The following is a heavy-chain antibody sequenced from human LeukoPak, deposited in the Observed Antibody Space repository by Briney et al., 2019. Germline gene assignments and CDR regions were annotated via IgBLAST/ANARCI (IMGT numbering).Heavy chain of an antibody. CDR1: GGSITDYY. V-gene: IGHV4-59*08. J-gene: IGHJ4*02. Sequence: PSETLSLTCTVSGGSITDYYWSWIRHSSGKGLEWIGYMYYSGSAYYSPSLKTRVTISVDTSKNQFSLKLSSVTAADTAVYYCARHDASQLERLTMSFDYWGQGTLVTVSS. D-gene: IGHD1-1*01. CDR3: ARHDASQLERLTMSFDY. CDR2: MYYSGSA.